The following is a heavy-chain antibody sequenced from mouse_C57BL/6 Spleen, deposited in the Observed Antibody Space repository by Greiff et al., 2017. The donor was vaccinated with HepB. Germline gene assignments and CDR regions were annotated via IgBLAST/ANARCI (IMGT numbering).Heavy chain of an antibody. Sequence: QVQLQQSGAELARPGASVKLSCKASGYTFTSYGISWVKQRTGQGLEWIGEIYPRSGNTYYNEKFKGKATLTADKSSSTAYMELRSLTSEDSAVYFCARSNYYDYDVGYYFDYWGQGTTLTVSS. J-gene: IGHJ2*01. CDR3: ARSNYYDYDVGYYFDY. D-gene: IGHD2-4*01. CDR2: IYPRSGNT. V-gene: IGHV1-81*01. CDR1: GYTFTSYG.